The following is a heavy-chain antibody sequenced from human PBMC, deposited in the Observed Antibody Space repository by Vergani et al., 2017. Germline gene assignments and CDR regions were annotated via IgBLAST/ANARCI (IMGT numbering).Heavy chain of an antibody. V-gene: IGHV4-4*03. J-gene: IGHJ3*02. D-gene: IGHD4-23*01. CDR1: GGSISGTNW. CDR3: ASQDDHNGNPGSFDI. Sequence: QVQLQESGPGLVKPPGTLSLTCAVSGGSISGTNWWCWVRQSPGKGLEWIGEIYHSGSTNYNPSLKSRVTISVDASKNQFSLKLSSVTAADTAVYYCASQDDHNGNPGSFDIWGQGTKVTVSS. CDR2: IYHSGST.